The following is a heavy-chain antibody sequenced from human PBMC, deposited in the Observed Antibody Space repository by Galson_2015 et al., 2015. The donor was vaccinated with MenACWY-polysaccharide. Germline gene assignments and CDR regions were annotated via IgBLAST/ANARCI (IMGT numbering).Heavy chain of an antibody. CDR2: MNPNSGNT. V-gene: IGHV1-8*01. Sequence: SVKVSCKASGHTFSTYDINWVRQATGQGLEWMGWMNPNSGNTGYAQKFQGRVTMTRNTSISTSYMELSSLRSEDTAVYYCASPRGYFGAFDIWGQGTMVTVSS. J-gene: IGHJ3*02. CDR3: ASPRGYFGAFDI. D-gene: IGHD6-13*01. CDR1: GHTFSTYD.